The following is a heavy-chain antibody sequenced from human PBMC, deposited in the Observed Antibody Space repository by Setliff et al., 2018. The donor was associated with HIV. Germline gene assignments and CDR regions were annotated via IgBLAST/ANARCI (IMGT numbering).Heavy chain of an antibody. CDR1: GFEFSDYY. J-gene: IGHJ6*03. V-gene: IGHV3-11*01. Sequence: GGSLRLSCAASGFEFSDYYMSWIRQAPGKGLEWVSYISPSGSTLYYADSVKGRFTISRDNAKNSLHLQMNSLSAEDTAVYYCAGQWGPYYMDVWGKGTTVTVSS. D-gene: IGHD3-16*01. CDR3: AGQWGPYYMDV. CDR2: ISPSGSTL.